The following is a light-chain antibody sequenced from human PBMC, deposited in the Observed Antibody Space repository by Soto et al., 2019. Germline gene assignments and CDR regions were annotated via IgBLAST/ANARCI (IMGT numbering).Light chain of an antibody. CDR3: SSYTSSSTLRV. J-gene: IGLJ3*02. CDR1: DNDVGRYDY. Sequence: QSALTQPPSASGSLGLSVTLSCSGTDNDVGRYDYVSWYQQHPGKAPKLLIYEVSNRPSGVSNRFSGSKSGNTASLTISGLQAEDEADYYCSSYTSSSTLRVFGGGTKLTVL. CDR2: EVS. V-gene: IGLV2-14*01.